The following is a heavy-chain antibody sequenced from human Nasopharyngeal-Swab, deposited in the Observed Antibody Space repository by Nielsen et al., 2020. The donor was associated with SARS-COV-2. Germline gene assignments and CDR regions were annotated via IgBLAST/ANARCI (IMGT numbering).Heavy chain of an antibody. CDR1: GFLFTDLA. CDR2: ISYEGDRQ. J-gene: IGHJ3*02. D-gene: IGHD6-13*01. V-gene: IGHV3-30*03. CDR3: ARWVEAAAFFDT. Sequence: GFLFTDLAMHWVRQAPGKGLEWVAFISYEGDRQQYADSVKGRFTISRDDSKNTLYLEMSRLRAEDTAVYYCARWVEAAAFFDTWGQGTMVTVSS.